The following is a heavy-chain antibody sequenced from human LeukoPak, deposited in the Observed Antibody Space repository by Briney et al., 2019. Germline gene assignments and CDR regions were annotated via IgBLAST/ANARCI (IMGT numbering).Heavy chain of an antibody. Sequence: GGSLRLSCAASGFTFSNYAMHWVRQAPGRGLEWLSYTSGSSGSTIYYAQSVRGRFTISRDDAKNTLYLQMNSLRADDTAVYFCARDKIQWLRYSYFDYWGQGVLVTVSS. J-gene: IGHJ4*02. CDR3: ARDKIQWLRYSYFDY. D-gene: IGHD5-12*01. CDR1: GFTFSNYA. CDR2: TSGSSGSTI. V-gene: IGHV3-48*01.